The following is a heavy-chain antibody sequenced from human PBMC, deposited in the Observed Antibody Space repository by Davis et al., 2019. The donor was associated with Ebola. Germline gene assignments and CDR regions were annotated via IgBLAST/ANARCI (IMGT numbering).Heavy chain of an antibody. CDR1: GFTFSSYE. D-gene: IGHD2-15*01. CDR2: ISSSGSTI. J-gene: IGHJ3*02. V-gene: IGHV3-48*03. Sequence: GESLKISCAASGFTFSSYEMNWVRQAPGKGLEWVSYISSSGSTIYYADSVKGRFTISRDNSKNTLYLQMNSLRVEDTAIYYCAKGRYGKNTAAFDTWGQGTMVTVSS. CDR3: AKGRYGKNTAAFDT.